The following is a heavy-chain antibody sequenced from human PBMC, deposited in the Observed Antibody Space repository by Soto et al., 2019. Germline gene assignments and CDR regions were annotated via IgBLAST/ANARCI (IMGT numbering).Heavy chain of an antibody. J-gene: IGHJ4*02. CDR1: GFTFSSYA. D-gene: IGHD1-1*01. CDR2: ISNSGGST. V-gene: IGHV3-23*04. Sequence: VQLVESGGGLVKPGGSLRLSCAASGFTFSSYAMSWARQAPGKGLEWVSSISNSGGSTYHADSVKGRFTISRDDSEKTLYLQMNSLRVEDAAIYFCAQGKISTTGLNYWGQGTLVTVSS. CDR3: AQGKISTTGLNY.